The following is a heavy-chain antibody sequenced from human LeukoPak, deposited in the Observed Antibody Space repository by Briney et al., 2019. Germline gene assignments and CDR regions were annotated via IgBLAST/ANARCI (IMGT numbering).Heavy chain of an antibody. Sequence: PGGSLRLSCAASGFTFSSYAMSWVRQAPGKGLEWVSAISGSGGSTYYADSVKGRFTISRDNSKNTLYLQMNSLRAEDTAVYYCALRYYDSSGYPYYFDYWGQGTLVTVSS. D-gene: IGHD3-22*01. CDR1: GFTFSSYA. CDR3: ALRYYDSSGYPYYFDY. V-gene: IGHV3-23*01. J-gene: IGHJ4*02. CDR2: ISGSGGST.